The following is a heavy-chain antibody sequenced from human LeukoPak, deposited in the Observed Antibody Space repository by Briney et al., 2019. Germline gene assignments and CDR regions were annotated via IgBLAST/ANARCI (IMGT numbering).Heavy chain of an antibody. CDR2: IIPILGIA. Sequence: ASVKVSCKASGGTFSSYAISWARQAPGQGLEWMGRIIPILGIANYAQKFQGRVTITADKSTSTAYMELSSLRSEDTAVYYCARDHSGYDYSPLFYYYYGMDVWGQGTTVTVSS. J-gene: IGHJ6*02. D-gene: IGHD5-12*01. CDR1: GGTFSSYA. CDR3: ARDHSGYDYSPLFYYYYGMDV. V-gene: IGHV1-69*04.